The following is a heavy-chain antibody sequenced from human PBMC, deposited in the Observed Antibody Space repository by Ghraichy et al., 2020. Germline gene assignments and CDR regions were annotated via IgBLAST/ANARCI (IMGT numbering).Heavy chain of an antibody. CDR1: GFTFSSYE. CDR3: NTVTTSAYYYYYMDV. J-gene: IGHJ6*03. Sequence: GGSLRLSCAASGFTFSSYEMNWVRQAPGKGLEWVSYISSSGSTIYYADSVKGRFTISRDNAKNSLYLQMNSLRAEDTAVYYCNTVTTSAYYYYYMDVWGKGTTVTVSS. CDR2: ISSSGSTI. V-gene: IGHV3-48*03. D-gene: IGHD4-11*01.